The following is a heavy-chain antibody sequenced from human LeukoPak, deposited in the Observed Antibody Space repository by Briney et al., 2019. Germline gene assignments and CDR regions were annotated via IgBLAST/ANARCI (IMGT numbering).Heavy chain of an antibody. CDR2: IRYDGTNK. J-gene: IGHJ4*02. Sequence: GGSLRLSCVASGFNFSSYGMHWVRQAPGKGLEWVTFIRYDGTNKYYADSMKGRFTVSRDNSKNTLYLQVNSLRPEDTAVYYCAKPRGNYDFWSGFDYWGQGTLVTVSS. V-gene: IGHV3-30*02. CDR1: GFNFSSYG. D-gene: IGHD3-3*01. CDR3: AKPRGNYDFWSGFDY.